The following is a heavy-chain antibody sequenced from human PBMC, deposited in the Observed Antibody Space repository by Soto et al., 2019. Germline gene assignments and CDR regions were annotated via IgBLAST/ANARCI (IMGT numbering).Heavy chain of an antibody. J-gene: IGHJ4*02. V-gene: IGHV3-7*01. D-gene: IGHD6-13*01. CDR1: GFTFSTYW. CDR2: IKQDGSEK. Sequence: EVQLVESGGGLVQPGGSLRLSCAASGFTFSTYWMSWVRQAPGKGLEWVANIKQDGSEKYYVDSVKGRFTISRDNAKNSLYLQMNSLRAEDTAVYYRARDGTSSWYDYWGQGTLVIVSS. CDR3: ARDGTSSWYDY.